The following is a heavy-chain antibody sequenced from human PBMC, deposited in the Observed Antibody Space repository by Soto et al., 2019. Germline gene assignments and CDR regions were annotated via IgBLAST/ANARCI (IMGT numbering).Heavy chain of an antibody. CDR1: GFTFSSYA. D-gene: IGHD1-26*01. CDR2: ISGSGGST. V-gene: IGHV3-23*01. Sequence: GGSLRLSCAASGFTFSSYAMSWVRQAPGKGLEWVSSISGSGGSTYYADSVKGRFTISRDNSKNTLYLQMNSLRAEDTAVYYCAKASAPGGTYFPLWFWGQGTLVTVSS. CDR3: AKASAPGGTYFPLWF. J-gene: IGHJ4*02.